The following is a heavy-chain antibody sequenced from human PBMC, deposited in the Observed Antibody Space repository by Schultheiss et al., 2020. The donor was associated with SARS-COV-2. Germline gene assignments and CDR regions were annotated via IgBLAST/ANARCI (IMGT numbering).Heavy chain of an antibody. V-gene: IGHV4-31*03. J-gene: IGHJ3*02. CDR1: GGSISSGGYY. D-gene: IGHD5-18*01. Sequence: SETLSLTCTVSGGSISSGGYYWSWIRQHPGKGLEWIGYIYYSGSTYYNPSLKSRVTISVDTSKNQFSLKLSSVTAADTAVYYCARAGYSYGYAFDIWGQGTMVTVSS. CDR3: ARAGYSYGYAFDI. CDR2: IYYSGST.